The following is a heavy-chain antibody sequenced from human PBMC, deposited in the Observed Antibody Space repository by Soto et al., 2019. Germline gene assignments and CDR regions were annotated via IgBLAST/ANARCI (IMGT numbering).Heavy chain of an antibody. J-gene: IGHJ4*02. CDR2: IYRTGST. V-gene: IGHV4-34*01. CDR1: GESFSDFY. CDR3: ASRDPGTSVDY. Sequence: SATMSLTCDVYGESFSDFYWNCIRQPPGQGLEWIGEIYRTGSTNYNPSLKSRVTISLDKSENQFSLKVTSLTAADTAVYYCASRDPGTSVDYWGQGTLVTVSS. D-gene: IGHD1-7*01.